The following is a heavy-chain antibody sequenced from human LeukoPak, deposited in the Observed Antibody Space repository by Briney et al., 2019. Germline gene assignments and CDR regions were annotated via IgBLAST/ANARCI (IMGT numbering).Heavy chain of an antibody. CDR3: ARDYPYGSGSYYFDP. J-gene: IGHJ5*02. D-gene: IGHD3-10*01. CDR2: INPNSGGT. CDR1: GYTFTGYY. Sequence: ASVKVSCKASGYTFTGYYMHWVRQAPGQGLEWMGWINPNSGGTNYAQKFHGRVTMTRDTSISTAYMELSRLRSDDTAVYYCARDYPYGSGSYYFDPWGQGTLVTVSS. V-gene: IGHV1-2*02.